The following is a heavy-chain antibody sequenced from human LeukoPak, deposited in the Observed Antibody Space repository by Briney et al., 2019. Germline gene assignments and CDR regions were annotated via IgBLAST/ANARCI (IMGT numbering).Heavy chain of an antibody. V-gene: IGHV4-59*01. D-gene: IGHD7-27*01. CDR2: IYYNENS. CDR3: ASLGF. CDR1: GASISSDY. J-gene: IGHJ1*01. Sequence: ETPCLTCTVSGASISSDYWNWIWQPPGKGLEWIAYIYYNENSSYNPSLKCRVTITVDTSKNQFSLKLKSVTAADTAVYFCASLGFWGQGTMVTVSS.